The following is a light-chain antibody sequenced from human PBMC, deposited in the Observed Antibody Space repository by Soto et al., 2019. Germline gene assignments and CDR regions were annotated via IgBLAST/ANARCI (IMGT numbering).Light chain of an antibody. CDR3: SSYAGREIWV. V-gene: IGLV2-8*01. CDR2: EVT. CDR1: SVDINY. Sequence: QSVLTQPPSASGSRGQSVTISCTGTSVDINYVSWFQQHPGKAPKLIICEVTKRPSGVPDRFSGYKSGNTASLTVSGLQDADEADSYCSSYAGREIWVFGGGNKLTVL. J-gene: IGLJ3*02.